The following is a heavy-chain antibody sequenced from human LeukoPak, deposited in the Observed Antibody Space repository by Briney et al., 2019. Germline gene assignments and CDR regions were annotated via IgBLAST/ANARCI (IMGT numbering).Heavy chain of an antibody. V-gene: IGHV3-11*01. CDR1: GFTFSDYC. J-gene: IGHJ4*02. CDR3: ATWFGELLDY. CDR2: ISSSGSTI. Sequence: GGSLRPSCAASGFTFSDYCMSWIRQAPGKGLGWVSYISSSGSTIYYADSVKGRFTISRDKVKNSLYLQMNSLGAEDTAVYYCATWFGELLDYWGQGTLVTVSS. D-gene: IGHD3-10*01.